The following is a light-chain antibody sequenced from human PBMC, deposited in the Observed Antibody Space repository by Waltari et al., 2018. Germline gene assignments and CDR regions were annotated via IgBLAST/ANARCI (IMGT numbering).Light chain of an antibody. V-gene: IGLV2-14*03. J-gene: IGLJ1*01. CDR1: SSDVGGSNY. CDR2: DVS. Sequence: QSALTQPASVSGSPGQSITIPCTGTSSDVGGSNYVSWYQQHPGNAPKHMIYDVSNRTSGVDNLFSDSKSGHTASLSISGLHAEDEADYYCSSYPSISTLYVFGTEPKFTVL. CDR3: SSYPSISTLYV.